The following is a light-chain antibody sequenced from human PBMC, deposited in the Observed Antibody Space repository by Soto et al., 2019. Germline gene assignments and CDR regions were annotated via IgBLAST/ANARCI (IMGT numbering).Light chain of an antibody. V-gene: IGLV1-51*01. Sequence: QSVLPQPPSVSAAPGQKVTISCYGSSSNIGNNYVSWYQQLPGTAPKLLIYDNNKRPSGIPDRFSGSKSGTSATLGITGLQTGDEADYYCGTWDSSLSAFYVFGTGTKVTVL. J-gene: IGLJ1*01. CDR2: DNN. CDR1: SSNIGNNY. CDR3: GTWDSSLSAFYV.